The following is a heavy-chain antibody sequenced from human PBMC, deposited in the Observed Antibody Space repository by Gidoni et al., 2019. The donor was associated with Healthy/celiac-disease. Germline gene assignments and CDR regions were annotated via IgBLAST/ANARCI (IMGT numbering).Heavy chain of an antibody. CDR1: GGSLSSGGYY. CDR3: ARGYCSGGSCYSDAFDI. D-gene: IGHD2-15*01. V-gene: IGHV4-31*03. J-gene: IGHJ3*02. CDR2: IYYSGST. Sequence: QVQLQESGPGLVKPSQTLSLTCTVSGGSLSSGGYYWSWIRQHPGKGLEWIGYIYYSGSTYYNPSLKSRVTISVDTSKNQFSLKLSSVTAADTAVYYCARGYCSGGSCYSDAFDIWGQGTMVTVSS.